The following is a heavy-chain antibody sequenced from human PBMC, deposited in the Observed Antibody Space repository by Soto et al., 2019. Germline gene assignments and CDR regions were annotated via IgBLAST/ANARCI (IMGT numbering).Heavy chain of an antibody. CDR2: INHSGST. Sequence: PSETLSLTCAVYGGSFSGYYWSWIRQPPGKGLEWIGEINHSGSTNYNPSLKSRVTISVDTSKNQFSLKLSSVTAADTAVYYCARVRRYYYDSSGSPGAFGIWGQGTMVTVSS. CDR3: ARVRRYYYDSSGSPGAFGI. D-gene: IGHD3-22*01. CDR1: GGSFSGYY. V-gene: IGHV4-34*01. J-gene: IGHJ3*02.